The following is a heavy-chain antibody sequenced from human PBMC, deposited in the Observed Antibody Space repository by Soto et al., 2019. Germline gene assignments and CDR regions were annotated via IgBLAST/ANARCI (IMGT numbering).Heavy chain of an antibody. J-gene: IGHJ6*02. CDR3: ASPRGLVLSYYYYGLDV. CDR2: ISAYNGNT. CDR1: GYTFTSYG. D-gene: IGHD6-19*01. V-gene: IGHV1-18*01. Sequence: QVQLVQSGAEVKKPGASVKVSCKASGYTFTSYGISWVRQAPGQGLEWMGWISAYNGNTNYAQKLQGRVTMTTDTSTSTAYMELRSLRSDATAVYYCASPRGLVLSYYYYGLDVWGQGTTVTVSS.